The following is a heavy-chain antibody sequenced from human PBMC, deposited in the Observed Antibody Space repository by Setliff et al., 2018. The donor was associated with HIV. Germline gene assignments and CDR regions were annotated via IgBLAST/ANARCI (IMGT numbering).Heavy chain of an antibody. CDR3: AIDGLSYNILPGSIAYFHSGMDV. D-gene: IGHD3-9*01. V-gene: IGHV1-18*01. CDR1: GYTISAHG. CDR2: ISGDTGDI. Sequence: ASVKVSCKASGYTISAHGVSWVRHVPGHGLEWMGWISGDTGDIKYSQRFEGRLTMTTETSTNTAYMELRSLRSDDTAVYYCAIDGLSYNILPGSIAYFHSGMDVWGQGTTVIVSS. J-gene: IGHJ6*02.